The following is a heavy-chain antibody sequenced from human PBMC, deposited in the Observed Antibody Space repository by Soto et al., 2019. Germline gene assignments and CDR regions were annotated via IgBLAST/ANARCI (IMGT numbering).Heavy chain of an antibody. CDR1: GFTFSVYA. J-gene: IGHJ6*02. Sequence: EVQLLESGGGFVQPGGSLRLSCAATGFTFSVYAMTWVRQAPGKGLERVSAVTANGGSTYSADSVKGRFTISRDNSKNTLFLQMNRLRAEDTAVYYCASLGVGDWANYYYYYGMDVWGQGTTVTVSS. V-gene: IGHV3-23*01. CDR3: ASLGVGDWANYYYYYGMDV. CDR2: VTANGGST. D-gene: IGHD2-21*02.